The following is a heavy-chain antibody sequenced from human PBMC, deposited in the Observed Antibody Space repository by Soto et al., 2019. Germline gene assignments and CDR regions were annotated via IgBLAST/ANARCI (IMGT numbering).Heavy chain of an antibody. V-gene: IGHV4-30-4*01. CDR1: GGSISSGDYY. CDR2: IYYSGST. J-gene: IGHJ5*02. CDR3: ARDSAYCGGDCSVHP. D-gene: IGHD2-21*02. Sequence: PSETLSLTCTVSGGSISSGDYYWSWIRQPPGKGLEWIGYIYYSGSTYYNPSLKSRVTISVDTSKNQFSLKLSSVTAADTAVYYCARDSAYCGGDCSVHPWGQGTLVTVSS.